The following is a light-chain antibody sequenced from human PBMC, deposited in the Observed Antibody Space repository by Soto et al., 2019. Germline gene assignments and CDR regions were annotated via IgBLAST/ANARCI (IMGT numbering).Light chain of an antibody. V-gene: IGLV2-8*01. Sequence: QSALTQPPSASGSPGQSLTISCTGTSSDIGSYNYVSWYQQHPGKAPRLLIYEVTKRPSGVPDRFSGSKSGKSASLAISGLQSEDEADYYCAAWDDSLNASVFGGGTKVTVL. J-gene: IGLJ1*01. CDR3: AAWDDSLNASV. CDR1: SSDIGSYNY. CDR2: EVT.